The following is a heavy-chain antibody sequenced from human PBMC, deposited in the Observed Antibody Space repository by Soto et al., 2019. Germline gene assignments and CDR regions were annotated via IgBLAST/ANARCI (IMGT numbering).Heavy chain of an antibody. Sequence: ASVKVSCKVSGYTFTSYGISWVRQAPGQGLEWMGWISAYNGNTNYAQKLQGRVTMTTDTSTSTAYMELRSLRSDDTAVYYCARDMYYYDSSGPNFDYWGQGTLVTVSS. CDR3: ARDMYYYDSSGPNFDY. CDR1: GYTFTSYG. V-gene: IGHV1-18*01. J-gene: IGHJ4*02. D-gene: IGHD3-22*01. CDR2: ISAYNGNT.